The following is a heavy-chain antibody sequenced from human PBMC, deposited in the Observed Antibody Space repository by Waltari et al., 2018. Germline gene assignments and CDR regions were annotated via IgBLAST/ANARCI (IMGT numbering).Heavy chain of an antibody. CDR3: ARVYCSGGSCYLTTSIAYFDY. CDR1: GFTFSSSW. CDR2: IKQDGSEK. D-gene: IGHD2-15*01. V-gene: IGHV3-7*01. Sequence: EVQLEESGGGLVQPGGSLRLSCAASGFTFSSSWMSWVRQAPGKGLDWVANIKQDGSEKYYVDSVKGRFTISRDNAKNSLYLQMNSLRAEDTAVYYCARVYCSGGSCYLTTSIAYFDYWGQGTLVTVSS. J-gene: IGHJ4*02.